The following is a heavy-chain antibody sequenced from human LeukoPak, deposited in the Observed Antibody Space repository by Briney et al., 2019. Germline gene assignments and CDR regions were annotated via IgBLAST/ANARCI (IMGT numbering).Heavy chain of an antibody. CDR1: GFTFGSYW. CDR3: IRTLIVATSPYMDV. CDR2: VNSDGTGT. V-gene: IGHV3-74*01. Sequence: PGGSLRPSCAASGFTFGSYWMHWVRQAQGKGLVWVSRVNSDGTGTTYADSVEGRFTISRDNAKNTVYLQMNSLRAEDTAIYYCIRTLIVATSPYMDVWGKGTTVTVSS. J-gene: IGHJ6*03. D-gene: IGHD5-12*01.